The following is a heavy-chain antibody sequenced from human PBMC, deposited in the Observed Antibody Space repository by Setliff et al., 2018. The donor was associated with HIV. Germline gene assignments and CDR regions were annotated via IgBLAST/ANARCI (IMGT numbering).Heavy chain of an antibody. Sequence: ASVKVSCKTSGYDFTGYQIHWVRQAPGQGLEWLGWINPHTGATNYAQNFQGRVIMTREKSIRPAYLDLSGLRSDDTAVYYCSKSMKFYYYGLDVWGPGTAVTFS. CDR1: GYDFTGYQ. CDR3: SKSMKFYYYGLDV. V-gene: IGHV1-2*02. D-gene: IGHD2-8*01. J-gene: IGHJ6*02. CDR2: INPHTGAT.